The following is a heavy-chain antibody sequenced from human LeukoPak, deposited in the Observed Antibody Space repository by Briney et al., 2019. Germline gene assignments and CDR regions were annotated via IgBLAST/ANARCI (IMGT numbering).Heavy chain of an antibody. V-gene: IGHV3-74*01. CDR1: GFTFSNHW. D-gene: IGHD5-18*01. J-gene: IGHJ4*02. CDR3: ARXGSDTXMAHDX. Sequence: GGSLRLSCAASGFTFSNHWMHWVRQAPGKGLMWVSRINRDGSRTDYADSVKGRFTISRDDAKNTLYLQVNSLRAEDTAVYFCARXGSDTXMAHDXXGQGTLGTVSS. CDR2: INRDGSRT.